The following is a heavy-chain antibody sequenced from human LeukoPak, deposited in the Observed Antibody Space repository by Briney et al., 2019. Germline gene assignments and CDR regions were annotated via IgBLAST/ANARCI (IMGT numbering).Heavy chain of an antibody. CDR3: ASGGSNDLPDX. J-gene: IGHJ4*02. CDR2: ISSSSSYI. Sequence: GGSLRLSCAASGFTFSSYSMNWVRQAPGKGLEWVSSISSSSSYIYYADSVKGRFTISRDNAKNSLYLQMNSLRAEDTAVYYCASGGSNDLPDXWGQGTLVTVSS. D-gene: IGHD1-1*01. V-gene: IGHV3-21*01. CDR1: GFTFSSYS.